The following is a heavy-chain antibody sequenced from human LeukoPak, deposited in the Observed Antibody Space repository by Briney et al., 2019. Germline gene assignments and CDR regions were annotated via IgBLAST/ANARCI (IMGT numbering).Heavy chain of an antibody. D-gene: IGHD3-10*01. CDR3: AKDVYGSGSYSKGTYYYGMDV. CDR2: ISYDGSNK. CDR1: GFTFSSYG. J-gene: IGHJ6*02. V-gene: IGHV3-30*18. Sequence: GGSLRLSCAASGFTFSSYGMHWVRQAPGKGLEWVAVISYDGSNKYYADSVKGRFTISRDNSKNTLYLQMNSLRAEDTAVYYCAKDVYGSGSYSKGTYYYGMDVWGQGTTVTVS.